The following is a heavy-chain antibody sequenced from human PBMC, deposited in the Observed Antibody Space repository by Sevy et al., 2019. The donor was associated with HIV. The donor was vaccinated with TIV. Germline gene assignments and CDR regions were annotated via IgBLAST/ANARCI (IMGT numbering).Heavy chain of an antibody. D-gene: IGHD1-26*01. CDR2: IFPADSDT. CDR3: ARARGIPHFYYGMDL. J-gene: IGHJ6*02. CDR1: GYSFTTSW. V-gene: IGHV5-51*01. Sequence: GEYLKISCKASGYSFTTSWIGWVRQMPGKGLEWMGIIFPADSDTRYSPSCQGQVTISADNSFSTVYLQWSSLKASDTAMYYCARARGIPHFYYGMDLWGQGTTVTVSS.